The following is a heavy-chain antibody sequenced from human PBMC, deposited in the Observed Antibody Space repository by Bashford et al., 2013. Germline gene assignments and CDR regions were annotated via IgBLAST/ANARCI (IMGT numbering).Heavy chain of an antibody. Sequence: LRRTLSLTCAVSGGSISSSNWWELGPPAPHGKGRGVDWGKSIIVGAPTTTRTLKSRVTISVDKSKNQFSLKLSSVTAADTAVYYCARLTTVTTFCCYYYYMDVWGKGTTVTVSS. CDR2: SIIVGAP. J-gene: IGHJ6*03. V-gene: IGHV4-4*02. CDR3: ARLTTVTTFCCYYYYMDV. D-gene: IGHD4-17*01. CDR1: GGSISSSNW.